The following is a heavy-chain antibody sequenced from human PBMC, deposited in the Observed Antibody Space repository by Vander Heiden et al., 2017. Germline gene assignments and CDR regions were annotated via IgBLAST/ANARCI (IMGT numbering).Heavy chain of an antibody. V-gene: IGHV3-23*01. D-gene: IGHD3-10*01. J-gene: IGHJ4*02. CDR2: ISVSGGST. CDR1: GFAFSCYD. Sequence: EVQLLESGGGLVLPGGYLRLSFAASGFAFSCYDISWFPQAPGKGLEWGSGISVSGGSTNYADSVKGRFTISRDNSKNTLYLQMNSLRAEDTAVYYCAKEESAYWGQGTLVTVAS. CDR3: AKEESAY.